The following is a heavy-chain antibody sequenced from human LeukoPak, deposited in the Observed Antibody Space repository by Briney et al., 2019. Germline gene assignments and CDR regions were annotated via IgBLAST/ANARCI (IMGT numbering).Heavy chain of an antibody. Sequence: NPGGSLRLSCAASGFTFSSYSMNWVRQAPGKGLEWVSSINSGSTYTYYTESVKGRFTVSRDNAKNSLFLQMNSLRAEDTAIYYCARSLTTLTYEGYWGQGTLVTVSS. D-gene: IGHD1-1*01. CDR1: GFTFSSYS. CDR2: INSGSTYT. CDR3: ARSLTTLTYEGY. V-gene: IGHV3-21*03. J-gene: IGHJ4*02.